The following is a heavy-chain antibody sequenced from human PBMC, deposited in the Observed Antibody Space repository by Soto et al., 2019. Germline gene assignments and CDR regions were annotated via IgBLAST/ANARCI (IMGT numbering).Heavy chain of an antibody. D-gene: IGHD2-15*01. CDR3: ARAQYCSGGSCVADY. CDR2: INHSGST. Sequence: QVQLQQWGAGLLKPSETLSLTCAVYGGSFSGYYWSWIRQPPGKGLEWIGEINHSGSTNYTPSLKGRVTISVDTAKNQFSLKLSSVTAADTAVYYCARAQYCSGGSCVADYWGQGTLVTVSS. V-gene: IGHV4-34*01. J-gene: IGHJ4*02. CDR1: GGSFSGYY.